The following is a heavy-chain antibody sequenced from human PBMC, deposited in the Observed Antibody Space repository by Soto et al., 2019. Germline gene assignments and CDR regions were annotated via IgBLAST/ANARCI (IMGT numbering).Heavy chain of an antibody. CDR2: IKQDGSEK. Sequence: GVSLRLSCAASGCTFSSFWMTWVRQAPGKGLEWVANIKQDGSEKYYVDSVKGRFTISRDHAENSLFLQMNSLTAEDTAVYYCATLRYFDSLLPGFDYWGHGTLVTVSS. CDR1: GCTFSSFW. J-gene: IGHJ4*01. D-gene: IGHD3-9*01. CDR3: ATLRYFDSLLPGFDY. V-gene: IGHV3-7*01.